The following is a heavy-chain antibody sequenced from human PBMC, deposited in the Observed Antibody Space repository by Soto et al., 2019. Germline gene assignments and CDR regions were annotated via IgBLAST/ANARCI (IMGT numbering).Heavy chain of an antibody. V-gene: IGHV3-30-3*01. J-gene: IGHJ4*02. CDR1: GFTFSSYA. D-gene: IGHD6-13*01. CDR3: ARDSQAGSWYFDY. Sequence: QVQLVESGGGVVQPGRSLRLSCAASGFTFSSYAMHWVRQAPGKGLEWVAVISYDGSNKYYADSVKGRFTISRDNSKHTLYLQMNSLRAEDTAVYYCARDSQAGSWYFDYWGQGTLVTVSS. CDR2: ISYDGSNK.